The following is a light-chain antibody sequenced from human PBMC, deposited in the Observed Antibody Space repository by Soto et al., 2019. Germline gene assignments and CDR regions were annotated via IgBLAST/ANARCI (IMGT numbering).Light chain of an antibody. J-gene: IGKJ4*01. Sequence: IVMTQSPATLSVSPGERVTISCRASQSVTNTLAWYQHKPGQAPRLLISYASRGATGIPSRFSGSGSGTDFTLTIISLQSEDFAVYYCQQYYTWPVTFGGGTKVEIK. CDR2: YAS. CDR1: QSVTNT. V-gene: IGKV3-15*01. CDR3: QQYYTWPVT.